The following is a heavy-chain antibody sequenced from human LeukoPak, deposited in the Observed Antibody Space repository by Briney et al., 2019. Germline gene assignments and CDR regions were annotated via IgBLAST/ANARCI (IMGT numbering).Heavy chain of an antibody. J-gene: IGHJ4*02. CDR2: IIPILGIT. D-gene: IGHD2-15*01. CDR1: GGTFSNFA. V-gene: IGHV1-69*04. Sequence: SVKVSCKASGGTFSNFAINWVRQAPGQGLEWMGRIIPILGITNYAQNFQGRITITADKSTSTAYMDLSSLRSDDTAVYYCARARGKVAATPYFDYWGQGTLVTVSS. CDR3: ARARGKVAATPYFDY.